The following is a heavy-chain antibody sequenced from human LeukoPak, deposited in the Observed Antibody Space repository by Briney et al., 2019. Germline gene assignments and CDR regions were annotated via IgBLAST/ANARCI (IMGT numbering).Heavy chain of an antibody. D-gene: IGHD6-6*01. V-gene: IGHV3-23*01. J-gene: IGHJ4*02. CDR2: ISGSGGST. CDR1: GFTFSSYA. CDR3: ATDGLEYSSSPREYYFDY. Sequence: GGSLRLSCAASGFTFSSYAMSWVRQAPGKGRGWVSAISGSGGSTYYTDSVKGRFTISRDNSKNTLYLQMNSLRAEDTAVYYCATDGLEYSSSPREYYFDYWGQGTLVTVSS.